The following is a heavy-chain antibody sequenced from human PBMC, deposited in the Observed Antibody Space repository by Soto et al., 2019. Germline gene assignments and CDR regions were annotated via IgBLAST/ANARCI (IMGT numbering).Heavy chain of an antibody. CDR1: GYTFTSYA. Sequence: QVQLVQSGAEVKKPGASVKVSCKASGYTFTSYAMHWVRQAPGQRLEWMGWINAGNGNTKYSQKFQGRVTITRGTSASTAYMELSGLRSDDTAVYSCARDLGFGLSDYWGQGTLVTVSS. J-gene: IGHJ4*02. D-gene: IGHD3-10*01. CDR2: INAGNGNT. V-gene: IGHV1-3*01. CDR3: ARDLGFGLSDY.